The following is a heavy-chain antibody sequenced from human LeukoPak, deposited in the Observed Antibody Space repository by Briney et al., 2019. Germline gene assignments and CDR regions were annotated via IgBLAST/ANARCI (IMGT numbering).Heavy chain of an antibody. V-gene: IGHV3-53*01. Sequence: GGSLRLSCAASGFTVSSNYMSWVRQAPGKGLEWVSVIYSGGSTYYADSVKGRFTISRDNSKNTLYLQMNSLRAEDTAVYYCARLIDYGDHRYWGQGTLVTVSS. CDR1: GFTVSSNY. D-gene: IGHD4-17*01. CDR2: IYSGGST. CDR3: ARLIDYGDHRY. J-gene: IGHJ4*02.